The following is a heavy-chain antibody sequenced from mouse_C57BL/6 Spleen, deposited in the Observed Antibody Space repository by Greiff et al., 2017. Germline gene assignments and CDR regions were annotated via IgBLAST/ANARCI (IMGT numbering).Heavy chain of an antibody. J-gene: IGHJ2*01. CDR1: GYAFSSSW. D-gene: IGHD1-1*01. Sequence: QVQLQQSGPELVKPGASVKISCKASGYAFSSSWMNWVKQRPGKGLEWIGRIYPGDGDTNYNGKFKGKATLTADKSSSTAYMQLSSLTSEDSAVYFCARSEGTTVAFDYWGQGTTLTVSS. CDR3: ARSEGTTVAFDY. CDR2: IYPGDGDT. V-gene: IGHV1-82*01.